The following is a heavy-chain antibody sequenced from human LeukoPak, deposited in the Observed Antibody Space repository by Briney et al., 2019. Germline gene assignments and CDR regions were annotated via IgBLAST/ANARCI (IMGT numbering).Heavy chain of an antibody. D-gene: IGHD4-17*01. Sequence: SETLSLTCTASGGSISSYYWSWIRQPPGKGLEWIGYIYYSGSTNYNPSLKSRVTISVDTSKNQFSLKLSSVTAADTAVYYCARVDYGDQPPVYDYWGQGTLVTVSS. CDR1: GGSISSYY. V-gene: IGHV4-59*01. J-gene: IGHJ4*02. CDR2: IYYSGST. CDR3: ARVDYGDQPPVYDY.